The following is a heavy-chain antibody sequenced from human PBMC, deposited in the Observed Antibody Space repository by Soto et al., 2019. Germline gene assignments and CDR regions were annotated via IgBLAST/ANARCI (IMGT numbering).Heavy chain of an antibody. V-gene: IGHV3-23*04. Sequence: EVQLVESGGGLVQPGGSLRLSCAGSGFTFRSYAMNWVRQAPGKGLEGVSDISGSGDKTYYADSVKGRFTISRDNSNNNLDLQMNSMRVEDTAIEYCAKRARDGYNSPFDDWGQGMMVIVSS. CDR2: ISGSGDKT. J-gene: IGHJ4*02. CDR3: AKRARDGYNSPFDD. CDR1: GFTFRSYA. D-gene: IGHD5-12*01.